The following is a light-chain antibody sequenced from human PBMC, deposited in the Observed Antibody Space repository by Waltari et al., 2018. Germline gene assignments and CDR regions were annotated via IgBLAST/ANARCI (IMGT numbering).Light chain of an antibody. CDR3: QQCNSYLLT. V-gene: IGKV1-5*03. CDR1: QSIGSS. Sequence: DIQMTQSPSTLSASVGDRVTITCRASQSIGSSLAWYHQKPGKAPKVVIYEASSLESGVPSRFSGSGSGTEFTLTISSLQPDDFATYYCQQCNSYLLTFGGGTKVEIK. J-gene: IGKJ4*01. CDR2: EAS.